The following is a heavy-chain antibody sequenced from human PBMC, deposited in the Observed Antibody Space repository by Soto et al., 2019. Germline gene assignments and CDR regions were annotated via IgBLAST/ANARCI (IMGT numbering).Heavy chain of an antibody. V-gene: IGHV4-61*01. J-gene: IGHJ4*02. CDR2: VYHTGRT. CDR1: GGSFKSGSYS. CDR3: ARDFAYFDS. Sequence: QVQLQESGPGQVKPSETLSLTCTVSGGSFKSGSYSWSWIRQPPGKGLEWIGYVYHTGRTSYNPSLKSRVSISMDTSKNQFSLNLDSVTAADTAVYFCARDFAYFDSWGQGTLVTVSS. D-gene: IGHD3-3*01.